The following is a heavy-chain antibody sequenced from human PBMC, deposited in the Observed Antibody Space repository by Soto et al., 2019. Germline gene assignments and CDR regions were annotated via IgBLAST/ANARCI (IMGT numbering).Heavy chain of an antibody. CDR1: GGTFSSYA. Sequence: QVQLVQSGAEVKKPGSSVKVSCKASGGTFSSYAISWVRQAPGQGLEWMGGIIPISGTANYAQKFQGRVTITEDESTGTAYMELSSLRSEDTAVYYCARGYYYDSSGYYYDEGYYFDYWGQGTLVTVSS. J-gene: IGHJ4*02. CDR3: ARGYYYDSSGYYYDEGYYFDY. D-gene: IGHD3-22*01. CDR2: IIPISGTA. V-gene: IGHV1-69*01.